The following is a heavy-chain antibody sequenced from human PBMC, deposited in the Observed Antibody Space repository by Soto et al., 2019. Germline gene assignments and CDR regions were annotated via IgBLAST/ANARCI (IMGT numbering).Heavy chain of an antibody. D-gene: IGHD6-13*01. Sequence: QVQLVESGGGVVKPGRSLRLSCAASGFTFSSYDMHWVRQAPGKGLEWVAVISDGGSNKYYADSVKGRFTISRDNSKNTLYLKMNRLRAEDTAVYDCAKELYPGIAAAGYGMDVWGQGTTVTVSS. J-gene: IGHJ6*02. CDR1: GFTFSSYD. V-gene: IGHV3-30*18. CDR3: AKELYPGIAAAGYGMDV. CDR2: ISDGGSNK.